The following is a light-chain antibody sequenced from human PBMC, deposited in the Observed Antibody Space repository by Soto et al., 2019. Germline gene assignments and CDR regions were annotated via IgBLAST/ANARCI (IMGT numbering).Light chain of an antibody. CDR2: AAS. J-gene: IGKJ5*01. CDR3: EMYNIDPLIT. CDR1: QDIGKP. V-gene: IGKV1-27*01. Sequence: DIQMIQCPSSMSAYVLARVTISCRASQDIGKPLAWSQQKPGKVPKLLIHAASTLQSGGPSRFSGSGSGTDFTLTKSSLQHEEVATDFCEMYNIDPLITFGQGTRLEIK.